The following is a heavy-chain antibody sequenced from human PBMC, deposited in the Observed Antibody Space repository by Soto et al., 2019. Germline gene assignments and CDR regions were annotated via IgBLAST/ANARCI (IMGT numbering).Heavy chain of an antibody. J-gene: IGHJ4*02. Sequence: QVQLQESGPGLVKPSGTLSLTCAVSGGSIRSNNRWSWVRQPPGKGLEWIGEIFHSGSTNYNPSLETLVTISVDESKNQFSLKVTSVTAADTAVYYCARVYSGSYSDSWGQGTLVTVSS. CDR2: IFHSGST. D-gene: IGHD1-26*01. CDR1: GGSIRSNNR. CDR3: ARVYSGSYSDS. V-gene: IGHV4-4*02.